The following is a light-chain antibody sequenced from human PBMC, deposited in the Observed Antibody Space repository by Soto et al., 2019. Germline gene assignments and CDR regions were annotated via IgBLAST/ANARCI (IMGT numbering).Light chain of an antibody. CDR2: AAS. J-gene: IGKJ4*01. V-gene: IGKV1-9*01. CDR3: QQLRLYPST. Sequence: IQLTQSTSSLSASVGYRVTITCRASQDIAIYLAWYQQKQGEAPKXVIYAASTLYGGVPSRFSGSGSGTDGALTITSLQAEDCETYYGQQLRLYPSTFGGGAKVDNK. CDR1: QDIAIY.